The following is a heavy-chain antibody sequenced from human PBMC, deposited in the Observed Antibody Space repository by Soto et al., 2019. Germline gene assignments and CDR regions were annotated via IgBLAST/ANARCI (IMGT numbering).Heavy chain of an antibody. CDR1: GGSISSYY. Sequence: SETLSLTCTVSGGSISSYYWSWIRQPPGKGLEWIGYIYYSGSTNYNPSLKSRVTISVDTSKNQFSLKLSSVTAADTAVYYCARGRYYGSGRNYYYYYMDVWGKGTTVTVSS. CDR3: ARGRYYGSGRNYYYYYMDV. J-gene: IGHJ6*03. CDR2: IYYSGST. D-gene: IGHD3-10*01. V-gene: IGHV4-59*01.